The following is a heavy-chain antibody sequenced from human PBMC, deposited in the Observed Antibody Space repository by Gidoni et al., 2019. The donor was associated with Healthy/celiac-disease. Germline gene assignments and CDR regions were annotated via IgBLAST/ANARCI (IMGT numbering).Heavy chain of an antibody. J-gene: IGHJ4*02. CDR2: ISSSGSTI. V-gene: IGHV3-48*03. Sequence: EVQLVESGGGLVQPGGSLRLSCAASGFTFSSYEMNWVRQAPGKGLEGFSYISSSGSTIYYADSVKGRFTISRDNAKNSLYLQMNSLRAEDTAVYYCARAFGGYSFDYWGQGTLVTVSS. CDR3: ARAFGGYSFDY. D-gene: IGHD2-21*01. CDR1: GFTFSSYE.